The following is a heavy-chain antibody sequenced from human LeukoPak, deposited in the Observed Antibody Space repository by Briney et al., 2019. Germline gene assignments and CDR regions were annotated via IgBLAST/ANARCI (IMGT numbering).Heavy chain of an antibody. J-gene: IGHJ1*01. V-gene: IGHV1-2*02. CDR1: GYTFTSYG. Sequence: GASVKVSCKASGYTFTSYGITWVRQAPGQGLEWMGWINPNSGGTNYAQKFQGRVTMTRDTSISTAYMELSRLRSDDTAVYYCARVGLDDFWSGYPFQHWGQGTLVTVSS. CDR3: ARVGLDDFWSGYPFQH. D-gene: IGHD3-3*01. CDR2: INPNSGGT.